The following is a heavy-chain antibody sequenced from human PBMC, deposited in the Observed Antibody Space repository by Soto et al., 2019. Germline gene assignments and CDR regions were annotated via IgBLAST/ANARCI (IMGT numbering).Heavy chain of an antibody. D-gene: IGHD6-19*01. CDR2: LSYDESDR. Sequence: AGSLRLSCAASRFTFSSYGIHWVRQGPGQGLEWMAVLSYDESDRYYANSVKGRFTISRDNSKNTLYLQMNSIRAEDTAVYYCAKEGRDSSGKYLYYFDLWGRGALVTVSS. CDR3: AKEGRDSSGKYLYYFDL. V-gene: IGHV3-30*18. J-gene: IGHJ2*01. CDR1: RFTFSSYG.